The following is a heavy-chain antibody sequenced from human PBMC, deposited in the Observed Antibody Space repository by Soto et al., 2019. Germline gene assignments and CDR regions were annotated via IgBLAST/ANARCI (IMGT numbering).Heavy chain of an antibody. CDR3: ARAGIAVAGTSPSDY. CDR1: GGSFSGYY. V-gene: IGHV4-34*01. CDR2: INHSGST. Sequence: SETLSLTCAVYGGSFSGYYWSWIRQPPGKGLEWIGEINHSGSTNYNPSLKSRVTISVDTSKNQFSLKLSSVTAADTAVYYCARAGIAVAGTSPSDYWGQGTLVTVSS. D-gene: IGHD6-19*01. J-gene: IGHJ4*02.